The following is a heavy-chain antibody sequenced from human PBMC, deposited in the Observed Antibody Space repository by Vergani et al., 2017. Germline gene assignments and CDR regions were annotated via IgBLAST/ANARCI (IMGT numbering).Heavy chain of an antibody. Sequence: QVQLVQSGAEVKKPGASVKVSCKASGYTFTGYYMHWVRQAPGQGLEWMGWINPNSGGTNYAQQFQGRVTMTRDTSISTAYMELSRLRSDDTAVYYCARDSIAVAGTNRFDYWGQGTLVTVSS. CDR2: INPNSGGT. J-gene: IGHJ4*02. CDR3: ARDSIAVAGTNRFDY. D-gene: IGHD6-19*01. V-gene: IGHV1-2*02. CDR1: GYTFTGYY.